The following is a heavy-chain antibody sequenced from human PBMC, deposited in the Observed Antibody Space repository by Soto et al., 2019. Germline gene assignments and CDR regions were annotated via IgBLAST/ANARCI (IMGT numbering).Heavy chain of an antibody. Sequence: SETLSLTCAVYGGSFSGYYWSWIRQPPGKGLEWIGEINHSGSTNYNPSLKSRVTISVDTSKNQFSLKLSSVTAADTAVYYCARGAAAAGSLPLDYWGQGTLVTVSS. D-gene: IGHD6-13*01. V-gene: IGHV4-34*01. CDR2: INHSGST. CDR3: ARGAAAAGSLPLDY. J-gene: IGHJ4*02. CDR1: GGSFSGYY.